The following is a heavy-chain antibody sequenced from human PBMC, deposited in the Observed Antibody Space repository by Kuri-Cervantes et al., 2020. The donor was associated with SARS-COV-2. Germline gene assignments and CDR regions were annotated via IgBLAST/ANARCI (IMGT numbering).Heavy chain of an antibody. D-gene: IGHD3-9*01. CDR3: ARAEGYYDILTGHHFDY. CDR2: IIPLFGTT. V-gene: IGHV1-69*06. CDR1: GGTFSSYA. J-gene: IGHJ4*02. Sequence: SVKVSCKASGGTFSSYAVTWVRQAPGRGLEWMGRIIPLFGTTIYAEKFRGRVTLTADKSTNTAYMELSSLRSEDTAVYYCARAEGYYDILTGHHFDYWGQGTLVTVSS.